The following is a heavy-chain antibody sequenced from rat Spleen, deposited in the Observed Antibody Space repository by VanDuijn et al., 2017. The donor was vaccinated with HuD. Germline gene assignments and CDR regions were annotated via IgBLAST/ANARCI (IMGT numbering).Heavy chain of an antibody. D-gene: IGHD2-5*01. CDR3: ARAGYLRDWYFDF. CDR2: ISYEGSST. J-gene: IGHJ1*01. Sequence: EVQLVESGGGLVQPGRSMKLSCAVSGFTFSDYYMAWVRQAPKKGLEWVASISYEGSSTYYGDSVKGRFTISRDNAKSTLYLQMNSLRSEDTATYYCARAGYLRDWYFDFWGPGTMVTVSS. CDR1: GFTFSDYY. V-gene: IGHV5-22*01.